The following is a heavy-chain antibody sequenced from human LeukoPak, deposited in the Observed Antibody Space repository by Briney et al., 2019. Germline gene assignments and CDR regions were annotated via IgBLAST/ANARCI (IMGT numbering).Heavy chain of an antibody. CDR2: ITGSGSST. V-gene: IGHV3-23*01. D-gene: IGHD1-26*01. J-gene: IGHJ4*02. Sequence: GGSLRLSCAASGFSFSSYTMSWVRQAPGKGLEWVSAITGSGSSTFYAGSVKGRFTISRDNSKNTLDPQMNSLRVDDAAVYYCAKELYTGSYFTSDYWGQGTLVTVSS. CDR3: AKELYTGSYFTSDY. CDR1: GFSFSSYT.